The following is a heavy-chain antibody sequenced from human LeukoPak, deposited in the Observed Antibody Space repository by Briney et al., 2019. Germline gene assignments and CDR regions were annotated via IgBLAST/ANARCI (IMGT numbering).Heavy chain of an antibody. Sequence: GGSLRLSCAASGFTFSSYGMHWVRQAPGKGLEWVAFIRYDGSNKYYADSVKGRFTISRDDSKNTLYLQMNSLRAEDTAVYYCAKAGVGATRGPHDAFDIWGQGTMVTVSS. J-gene: IGHJ3*02. CDR3: AKAGVGATRGPHDAFDI. D-gene: IGHD1-26*01. V-gene: IGHV3-30*02. CDR1: GFTFSSYG. CDR2: IRYDGSNK.